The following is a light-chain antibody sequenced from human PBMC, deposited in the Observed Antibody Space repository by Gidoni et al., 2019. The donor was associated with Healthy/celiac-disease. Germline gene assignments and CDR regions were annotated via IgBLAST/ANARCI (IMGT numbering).Light chain of an antibody. CDR2: EVS. CDR1: SSDVGGYNY. V-gene: IGLV2-14*01. J-gene: IGLJ2*01. Sequence: QSALTQPASVSGSPGQPIPISCTGTSSDVGGYNYVSWYQQPPGKAPKLMIYEVSNRPSGVSKRFSGSKSGNTASLTISGLQAEVEADYYCSSYTSSSTDVVFGGGTKLTVL. CDR3: SSYTSSSTDVV.